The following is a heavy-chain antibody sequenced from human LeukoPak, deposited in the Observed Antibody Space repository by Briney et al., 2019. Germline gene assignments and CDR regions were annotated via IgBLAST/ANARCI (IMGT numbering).Heavy chain of an antibody. J-gene: IGHJ4*02. Sequence: PGGSLRLSCAAPGFTFSSYSMNWVRQAPGKGLEWVSSISSSSSYIYYADSVKGRFTISRDNAKNSLYLQMNSLGAEDTAVYYCARDLASLVRGVILNFDYWGQGTLVTVSS. D-gene: IGHD3-10*01. V-gene: IGHV3-21*01. CDR3: ARDLASLVRGVILNFDY. CDR1: GFTFSSYS. CDR2: ISSSSSYI.